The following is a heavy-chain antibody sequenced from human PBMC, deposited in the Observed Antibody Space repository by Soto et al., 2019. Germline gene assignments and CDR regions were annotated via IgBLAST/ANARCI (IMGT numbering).Heavy chain of an antibody. J-gene: IGHJ5*01. CDR1: GDSISNLDYF. V-gene: IGHV4-30-4*01. Sequence: SETLSRTCSVSGDSISNLDYFWAWIRQPPGQALEYIGYIYKSATTYYNPSFESRVAISVETSKSQFSLNVTSVTAADTAVYFWARVRYCLPGRRVPNWFDSWGQGALVTVSS. CDR2: IYKSATT. D-gene: IGHD2-15*01. CDR3: ARVRYCLPGRRVPNWFDS.